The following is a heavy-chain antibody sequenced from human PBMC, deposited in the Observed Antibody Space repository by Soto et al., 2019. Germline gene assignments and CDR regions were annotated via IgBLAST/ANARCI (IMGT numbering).Heavy chain of an antibody. D-gene: IGHD6-6*01. CDR1: GYSFTSYW. CDR3: ARPPPPPRIAAPDYYFDY. J-gene: IGHJ4*02. Sequence: GESLKISCKGSGYSFTSYWIGWVRQMPGKGLEWMGIIYPGDSDTRYSPSFQGQVTISADKSISTAYLQWSSLKASDTAMYYCARPPPPPRIAAPDYYFDYWGQGTLVTVSS. CDR2: IYPGDSDT. V-gene: IGHV5-51*01.